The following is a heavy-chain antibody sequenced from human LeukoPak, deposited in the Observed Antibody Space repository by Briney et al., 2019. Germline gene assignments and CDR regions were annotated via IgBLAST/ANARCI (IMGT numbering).Heavy chain of an antibody. J-gene: IGHJ4*02. Sequence: GGSLRLSCAASGFTFSSYWMSWVRQAPGKGLEWVANIKQDGSEKYYVDSAKGRFTISRDNAKNSLYLQMNSLRAEDTAVYYCARDLGMVRGIIGYWGQGTLVTVSS. V-gene: IGHV3-7*01. CDR3: ARDLGMVRGIIGY. CDR1: GFTFSSYW. D-gene: IGHD3-10*01. CDR2: IKQDGSEK.